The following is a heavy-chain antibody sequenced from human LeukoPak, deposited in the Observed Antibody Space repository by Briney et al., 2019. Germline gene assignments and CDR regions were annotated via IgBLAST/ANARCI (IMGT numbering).Heavy chain of an antibody. V-gene: IGHV4-4*07. CDR1: GGSISSYY. Sequence: SETLSLTCTVSGGSISSYYWSWIRQPAGKGLEWIGRIYTSGSTNYNPSLKSRVTISVDKSKNQFSLKLSSVTAADTAVHYCARDSPGEVLRYGSSLFYFDYWGQGTLVTVSS. J-gene: IGHJ4*02. CDR2: IYTSGST. CDR3: ARDSPGEVLRYGSSLFYFDY. D-gene: IGHD3-9*01.